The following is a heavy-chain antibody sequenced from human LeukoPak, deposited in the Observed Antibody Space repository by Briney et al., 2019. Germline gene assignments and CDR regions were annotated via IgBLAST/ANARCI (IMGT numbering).Heavy chain of an antibody. CDR2: VSAYNGNT. CDR3: ARALDGVALDY. CDR1: GYTFTSYG. Sequence: GASVKVSCKASGYTFTSYGLSWVRQAPGQGLEWMGWVSAYNGNTNYAQKLQGRVTVTTDTSTSTASMELRSLRSDDTAVYYCARALDGVALDYWGQGTLVTVSS. J-gene: IGHJ4*02. D-gene: IGHD2-15*01. V-gene: IGHV1-18*01.